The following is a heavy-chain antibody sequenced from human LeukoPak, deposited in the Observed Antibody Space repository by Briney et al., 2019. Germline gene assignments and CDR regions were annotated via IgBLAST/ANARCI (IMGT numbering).Heavy chain of an antibody. V-gene: IGHV5-51*01. Sequence: GGSLKISCKGSGYRFSSYWIAWVRQMPGKGLEWMGIIYPADSDTTYSPSFQGQVTLSADKSIGIAYLQWSSLKASDTTMYYCARRGTSYCGGDCYFFDSWGQGALVTVSS. CDR1: GYRFSSYW. CDR2: IYPADSDT. J-gene: IGHJ4*02. CDR3: ARRGTSYCGGDCYFFDS. D-gene: IGHD2-21*02.